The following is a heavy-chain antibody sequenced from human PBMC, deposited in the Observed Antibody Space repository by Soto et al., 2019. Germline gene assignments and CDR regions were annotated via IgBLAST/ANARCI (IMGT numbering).Heavy chain of an antibody. V-gene: IGHV4-59*01. CDR2: VYYTGST. CDR3: ARSVAVPGEHFDD. D-gene: IGHD6-19*01. J-gene: IGHJ4*02. Sequence: SERLSRTCSVAGGSISGSYWSWIRQSPWKGLEWLGYVYYTGSTNYSPSLRSRVSISVDTSKNEFSLRLSSVTAADTAVYFCARSVAVPGEHFDDWGQRTQFTVSS. CDR1: GGSISGSY.